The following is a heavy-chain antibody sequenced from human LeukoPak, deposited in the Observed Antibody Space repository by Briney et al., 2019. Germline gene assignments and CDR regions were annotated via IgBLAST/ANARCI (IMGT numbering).Heavy chain of an antibody. Sequence: PSQSLSLTCAVSGGSISSGGYSWSWIRHPPGKGLVWIGYIYHSGSTYYNPSLKSRVTISVDRSKNQFSLKLSSVTAADTAVYYCARVGDSSGYYYWYFDLWGRGTLVTVSS. CDR2: IYHSGST. V-gene: IGHV4-30-2*01. D-gene: IGHD3-22*01. J-gene: IGHJ2*01. CDR3: ARVGDSSGYYYWYFDL. CDR1: GGSISSGGYS.